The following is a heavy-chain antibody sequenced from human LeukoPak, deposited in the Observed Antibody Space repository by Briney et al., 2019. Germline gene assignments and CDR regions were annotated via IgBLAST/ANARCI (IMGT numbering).Heavy chain of an antibody. CDR1: GFTFSNYA. V-gene: IGHV3-23*01. CDR3: ARPYLYHFDY. Sequence: PGGSLRLSCAASGFTFSNYAMNWVRQAPGKGLEWVSLISGSTGSTYYADSVKGRFSISRDNSKNTVYLQMNSLRVEDTAVYYCARPYLYHFDYWGQGTLVTVSS. CDR2: ISGSTGST. J-gene: IGHJ4*02. D-gene: IGHD3-16*01.